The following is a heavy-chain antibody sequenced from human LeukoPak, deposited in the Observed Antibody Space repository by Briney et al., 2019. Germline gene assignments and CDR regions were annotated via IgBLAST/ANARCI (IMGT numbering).Heavy chain of an antibody. CDR3: ASQYCSGGSCYPLFDY. CDR2: IYYSGST. V-gene: IGHV4-59*01. J-gene: IGHJ4*02. CDR1: GGSISTYY. D-gene: IGHD2-15*01. Sequence: SETLSLTCTVSGGSISTYYWSWIRQPPGKGLEWIGYIYYSGSTNYNPSLKSRVTISVDTSKNQFSLRLSSVTAADTAVYYCASQYCSGGSCYPLFDYWGQGTLVTVSS.